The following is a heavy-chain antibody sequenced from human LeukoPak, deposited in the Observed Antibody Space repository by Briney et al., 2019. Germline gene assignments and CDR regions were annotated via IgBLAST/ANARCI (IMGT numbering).Heavy chain of an antibody. CDR2: ISGSGGNT. V-gene: IGHV3-23*01. Sequence: GGSLRLSCAASGFTFSSYAMGWVRQAPGTGLEWVSAISGSGGNTYYADSVKGRFTISRDNSRNTLYLQMNSLRAEDTAVYYCAKDRPRIDYWGQGTLVTVSS. CDR1: GFTFSSYA. J-gene: IGHJ4*02. CDR3: AKDRPRIDY.